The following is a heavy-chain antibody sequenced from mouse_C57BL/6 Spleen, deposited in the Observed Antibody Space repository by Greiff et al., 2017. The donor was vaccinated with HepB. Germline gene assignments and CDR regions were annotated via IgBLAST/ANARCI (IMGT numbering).Heavy chain of an antibody. Sequence: QVQLQQPGAELVKPGASVKLSCKASGYTFTSYWMHWVKQRPGQGLEWIGMIHPNSGSTNYNEKFKSKATLTVDKSSSTAYMQLSSLTSEDSAVYYCARKTTVVALAYWGQGTPLTVSS. V-gene: IGHV1-64*01. J-gene: IGHJ2*01. CDR3: ARKTTVVALAY. CDR2: IHPNSGST. CDR1: GYTFTSYW. D-gene: IGHD1-1*01.